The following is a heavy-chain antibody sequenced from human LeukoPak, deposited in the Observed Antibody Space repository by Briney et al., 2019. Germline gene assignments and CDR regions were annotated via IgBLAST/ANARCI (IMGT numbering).Heavy chain of an antibody. Sequence: SETLSLTCTVSGGSISSYYWSWIRQPPGKGLEWIGYIYYSESTNYNPSHKSRVTISVDTSKNQFSLKLSSVTAADTAVYYCARDRRPDSGERENAFDIWGKGQWSPSLQ. V-gene: IGHV4-59*12. D-gene: IGHD7-27*01. CDR3: ARDRRPDSGERENAFDI. J-gene: IGHJ3*02. CDR2: IYYSEST. CDR1: GGSISSYY.